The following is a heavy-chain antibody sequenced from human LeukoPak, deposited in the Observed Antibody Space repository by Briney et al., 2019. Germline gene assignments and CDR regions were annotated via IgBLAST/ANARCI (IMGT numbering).Heavy chain of an antibody. CDR2: MNPNSGNT. V-gene: IGHV1-8*01. CDR3: ARYAWLRTRAIGY. Sequence: GASVKVSCKASGYTFTSYDINWVRQATGQGLEWTGWMNPNSGNTGYAQKFQGRVTMTRNTSISTAYMELSSLRSEDTAVYYCARYAWLRTRAIGYWGQGTLVTVSS. J-gene: IGHJ4*02. CDR1: GYTFTSYD. D-gene: IGHD5-12*01.